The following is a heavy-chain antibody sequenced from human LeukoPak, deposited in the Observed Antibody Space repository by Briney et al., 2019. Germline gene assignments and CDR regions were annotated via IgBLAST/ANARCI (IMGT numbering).Heavy chain of an antibody. V-gene: IGHV4-59*01. D-gene: IGHD2-15*01. CDR2: IYYSDST. Sequence: PSETLSLTCTVSGYSITSAYYWWWMRLPPGKGLEWIGYIYYSDSTNYNPSLKSRVTVSVDTSKNQFSLKLNTVTAEDTALYYCARSPGSAEYRHYYYMDVWGKGTTVTVSS. CDR1: GYSITSAYY. CDR3: ARSPGSAEYRHYYYMDV. J-gene: IGHJ6*03.